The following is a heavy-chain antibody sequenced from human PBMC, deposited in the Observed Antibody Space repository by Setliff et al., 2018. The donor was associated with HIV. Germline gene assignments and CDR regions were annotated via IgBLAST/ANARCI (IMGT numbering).Heavy chain of an antibody. Sequence: PGESLKISCQGSGYSFTSNWIGWVRQMPGKGLEWMGIIHPVDSDTRYSPSFQGQVTISADKSISTAYLQWSTLKASDTAIYYCARHRHTAASTLDAFDIWGQGTVVTVSS. J-gene: IGHJ3*02. CDR2: IHPVDSDT. D-gene: IGHD6-13*01. CDR1: GYSFTSNW. CDR3: ARHRHTAASTLDAFDI. V-gene: IGHV5-51*01.